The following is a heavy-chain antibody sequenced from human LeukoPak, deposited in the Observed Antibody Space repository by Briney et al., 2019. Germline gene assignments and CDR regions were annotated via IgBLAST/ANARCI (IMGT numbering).Heavy chain of an antibody. D-gene: IGHD3-3*01. CDR1: GGSISSYY. CDR2: IYYSGST. V-gene: IGHV4-59*01. Sequence: SETLSLTCTVSGGSISSYYWSWIRQPPGKGLEWMGYIYYSGSTNYNPSLKSRVTISVDTSKNQFSLKLSSVTAADTAVYYCARIELDDYDFWSGYPTVETGAFDIWGQGTMVTVSS. J-gene: IGHJ3*02. CDR3: ARIELDDYDFWSGYPTVETGAFDI.